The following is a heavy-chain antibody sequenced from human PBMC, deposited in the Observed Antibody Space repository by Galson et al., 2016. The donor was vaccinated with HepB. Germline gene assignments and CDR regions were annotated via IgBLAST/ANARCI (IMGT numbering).Heavy chain of an antibody. CDR3: AILTGLSHSYNGLDV. J-gene: IGHJ6*02. Sequence: SLRLSCAASGFTFSRYAMSWVRQAPGKGLEWVSAISCAGDNTYNEDYVKGRFTISRDNSRNTLYLQMNSLRADDTAVYYCAILTGLSHSYNGLDVWGQGTTVPVSS. CDR2: ISCAGDNT. D-gene: IGHD3-9*01. CDR1: GFTFSRYA. V-gene: IGHV3-23*01.